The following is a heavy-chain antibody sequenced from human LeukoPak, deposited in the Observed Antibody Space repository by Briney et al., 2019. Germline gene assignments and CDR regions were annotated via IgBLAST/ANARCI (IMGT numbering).Heavy chain of an antibody. CDR2: IYYSGST. D-gene: IGHD3-22*01. CDR3: ARLLVHYETFGSYYYFDY. V-gene: IGHV4-31*03. J-gene: IGHJ4*02. CDR1: GGSISSGGYY. Sequence: PSQTLSLTCTVSGGSISSGGYYWSWIRQHPGKGLEWIGYIYYSGSTYYNPSLKSRVTISVDTSKNQFSLKLSSVTAADTAVYYCARLLVHYETFGSYYYFDYWGQGTLVTVSS.